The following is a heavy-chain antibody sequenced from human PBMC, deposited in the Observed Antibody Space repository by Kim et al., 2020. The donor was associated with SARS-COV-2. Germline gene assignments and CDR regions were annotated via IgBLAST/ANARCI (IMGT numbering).Heavy chain of an antibody. V-gene: IGHV3-11*05. CDR3: TKEAGRYVDWF. D-gene: IGHD3-9*01. CDR2: ISGDSDYI. CDR1: GFTFSDYY. J-gene: IGHJ5*01. Sequence: GGSLRLSCAASGFTFSDYYMNWVRQAPGKGLEWVAYISGDSDYIDYADSVIDRVRISRDNAKNSLYLQINNVRAEDTAVYYCTKEAGRYVDWF.